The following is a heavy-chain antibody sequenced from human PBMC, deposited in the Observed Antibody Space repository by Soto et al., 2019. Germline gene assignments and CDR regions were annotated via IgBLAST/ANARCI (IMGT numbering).Heavy chain of an antibody. CDR1: EFTFSNYA. V-gene: IGHV3-23*01. D-gene: IGHD3-22*01. CDR2: ISYGGGTT. Sequence: EVQLLESGGGLVQPGGSLRLSCAASEFTFSNYAMSWVRQAPGKGLEWVSAISYGGGTTYYADSVKGRFTISRDNSKNTLYLQMNSLRAEDTAVYYCAKNPGYYYDSTGYNFDFWGQGTLVIVSS. CDR3: AKNPGYYYDSTGYNFDF. J-gene: IGHJ4*02.